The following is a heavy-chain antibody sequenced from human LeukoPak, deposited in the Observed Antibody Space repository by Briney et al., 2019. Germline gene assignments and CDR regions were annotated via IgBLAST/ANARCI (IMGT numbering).Heavy chain of an antibody. D-gene: IGHD3-10*01. CDR2: ISAYNGNT. J-gene: IGHJ6*02. CDR3: AATMVRGAHLYYGMDV. V-gene: IGHV1-18*01. CDR1: GYTFTSYG. Sequence: ASVKVSCKASGYTFTSYGISWVRQAPGQGLEWMGWISAYNGNTNYAQKLQGRVTMTTDTSTSTAYMELRSLRSDDTAVYYCAATMVRGAHLYYGMDVWGQGTTVIVSS.